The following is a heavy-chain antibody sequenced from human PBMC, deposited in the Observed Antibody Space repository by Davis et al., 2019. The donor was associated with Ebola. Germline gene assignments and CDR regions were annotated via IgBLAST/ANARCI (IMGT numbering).Heavy chain of an antibody. Sequence: AASVTVSCKASGYTFTPYPMNWVRQAPGQGLEWMGWINTNTGNPTYAQGFTGRFVFSLDTSVSTAYLQISSLKAEDTAVYYCARDRHYYGMDVWGQGTTVTVSS. J-gene: IGHJ6*02. CDR3: ARDRHYYGMDV. CDR1: GYTFTPYP. CDR2: INTNTGNP. V-gene: IGHV7-4-1*02.